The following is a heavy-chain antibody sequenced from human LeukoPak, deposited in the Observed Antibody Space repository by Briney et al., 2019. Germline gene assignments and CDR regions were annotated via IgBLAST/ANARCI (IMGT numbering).Heavy chain of an antibody. J-gene: IGHJ3*02. V-gene: IGHV1-18*01. CDR3: ARDGGSYSIAFDI. CDR2: ISAYIGNT. D-gene: IGHD1-26*01. CDR1: GYTFTSYG. Sequence: ASVTVSCKASGYTFTSYGISWVRQAPGQGLEWMGWISAYIGNTKYAQKIQGRVTMTTDTSTSTAYMELRSLRSDDTAVYYCARDGGSYSIAFDIWGQGTMVTVSS.